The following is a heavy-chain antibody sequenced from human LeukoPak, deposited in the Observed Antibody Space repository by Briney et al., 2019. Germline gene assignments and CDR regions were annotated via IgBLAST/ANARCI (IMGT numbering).Heavy chain of an antibody. CDR2: IYYSGST. CDR3: ARNIAAAGIGHFDY. Sequence: PSETLSLTCTVSGGSISSSSYYWGWFRQPPGKGLEWIGTIYYSGSTYYNPSLTSRVTLSVDTSKNQFSLKLSSVTAADTAVYYCARNIAAAGIGHFDYWGQGTLVTVSS. J-gene: IGHJ4*02. CDR1: GGSISSSSYY. V-gene: IGHV4-39*01. D-gene: IGHD6-13*01.